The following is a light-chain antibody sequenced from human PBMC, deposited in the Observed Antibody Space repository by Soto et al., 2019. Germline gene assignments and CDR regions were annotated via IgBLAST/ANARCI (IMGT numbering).Light chain of an antibody. CDR2: GAS. V-gene: IGKV3-20*01. CDR3: QQYKNWPL. Sequence: EIVLTQSPGTLSLSPGERATLSCRASQSVSSSYLAWYQQKPGQAPRLLIYGASSRATGIPDRFSGSGSGSDFTLIISRLEPEDFAVYYCQQYKNWPLFGQGTRLEIK. J-gene: IGKJ5*01. CDR1: QSVSSSY.